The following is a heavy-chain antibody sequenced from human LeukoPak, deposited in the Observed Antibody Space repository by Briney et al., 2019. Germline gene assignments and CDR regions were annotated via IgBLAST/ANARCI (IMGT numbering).Heavy chain of an antibody. D-gene: IGHD3-22*01. CDR2: IYPGDSDT. V-gene: IGHV5-51*01. J-gene: IGHJ5*02. CDR3: ARDLVVITTISGSWFDP. Sequence: GESLKISCKGSGYSFTSYWIAWVRQMPGKGLEWMGIIYPGDSDTRYSPSFQGQVTISADKSLSTAYLQWSSLKASDTAVYYCARDLVVITTISGSWFDPWGQGTLVTVSS. CDR1: GYSFTSYW.